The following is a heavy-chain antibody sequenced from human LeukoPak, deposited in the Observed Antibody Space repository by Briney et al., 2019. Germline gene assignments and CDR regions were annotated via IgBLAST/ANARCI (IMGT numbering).Heavy chain of an antibody. D-gene: IGHD5-24*01. CDR3: TRSLATKY. CDR2: INTDGSST. J-gene: IGHJ4*02. V-gene: IGHV3-74*01. Sequence: GSLRLSCAASGCTFSTYWMHWVRQAPGKGLVWVSHINTDGSSTSYADSVKGRFTISRDNAKNTLYLQMNSLRGEDSAVYYCTRSLATKYWGQGTLVTVSS. CDR1: GCTFSTYW.